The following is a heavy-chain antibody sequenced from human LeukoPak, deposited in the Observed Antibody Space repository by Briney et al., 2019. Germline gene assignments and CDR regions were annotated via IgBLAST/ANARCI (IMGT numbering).Heavy chain of an antibody. V-gene: IGHV3-9*01. CDR2: ISWNSGSI. CDR3: ARASGIAVAGTSWFDP. J-gene: IGHJ5*02. D-gene: IGHD6-19*01. Sequence: GGSLRLSCAASGFTFDDYAMHWVRQAPGKGLEWVSGISWNSGSIGYADSVKGRFTISRDNAKNSLYLQMDSLRAEDTALYYCARASGIAVAGTSWFDPWGQGTLVTVSS. CDR1: GFTFDDYA.